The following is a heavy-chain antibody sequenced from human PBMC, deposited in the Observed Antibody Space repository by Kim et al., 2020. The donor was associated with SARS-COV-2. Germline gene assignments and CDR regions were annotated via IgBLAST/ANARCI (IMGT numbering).Heavy chain of an antibody. J-gene: IGHJ6*02. V-gene: IGHV3-9*01. Sequence: GGSLRLSCAASGFTFGDYAMHWVRQAPGKGLEWVSGISWNSGSIGYADSVKGRFTISRDNAKNSLYLQMNSLRAEDTALYYCAKDTRRYYYGSGSPGFVYYYYGMDVWGQGTTVTVSS. CDR3: AKDTRRYYYGSGSPGFVYYYYGMDV. CDR1: GFTFGDYA. D-gene: IGHD3-10*01. CDR2: ISWNSGSI.